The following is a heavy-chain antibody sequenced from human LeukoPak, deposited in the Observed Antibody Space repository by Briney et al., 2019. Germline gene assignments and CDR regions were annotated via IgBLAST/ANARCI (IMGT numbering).Heavy chain of an antibody. Sequence: ASVKVSCKASGYTFTGYYMHWVRQAPGQGLEWMGWINPNSGGTNYAQKFQGRVTMTRDTSISTAYMVLSRLRPDDTAVYYCARALVGATDWFDPWGQGTLVTVSS. CDR3: ARALVGATDWFDP. J-gene: IGHJ5*02. D-gene: IGHD1-26*01. CDR2: INPNSGGT. V-gene: IGHV1-2*02. CDR1: GYTFTGYY.